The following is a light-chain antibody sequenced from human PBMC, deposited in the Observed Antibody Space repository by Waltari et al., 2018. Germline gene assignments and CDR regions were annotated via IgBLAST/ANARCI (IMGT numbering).Light chain of an antibody. V-gene: IGLV2-14*03. J-gene: IGLJ2*01. CDR1: SSDVGASNY. CDR2: NVY. Sequence: QSALTQPASASASPGQSLTISCSRTSSDVGASNYVTWYQLHHSKVHKLIISNVYDRPSGVSDRFSGSKSGNTASLIISKVLPEDEADYSCCAYTRSDTVIFGGGTKLTV. CDR3: CAYTRSDTVI.